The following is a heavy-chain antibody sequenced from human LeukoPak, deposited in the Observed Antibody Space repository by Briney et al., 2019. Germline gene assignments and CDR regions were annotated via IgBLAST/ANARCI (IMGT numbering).Heavy chain of an antibody. CDR2: ISYDGSNK. Sequence: PGGSLRLSCAASGFTVSSNYMSWVRQAPGKGLEWVSFISYDGSNKYYADSVKGRFTISRDNSKNTLYLQMNSLRGEDTAAYYCAKDQLRLGELSPLDYWGQGTLVTVSS. V-gene: IGHV3-30*18. J-gene: IGHJ4*02. CDR3: AKDQLRLGELSPLDY. D-gene: IGHD3-16*02. CDR1: GFTVSSNY.